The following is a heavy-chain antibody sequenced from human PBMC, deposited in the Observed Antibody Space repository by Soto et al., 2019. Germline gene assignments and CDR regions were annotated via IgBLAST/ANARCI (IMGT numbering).Heavy chain of an antibody. Sequence: QVQLQESGPGLVKPSETLSLTCTVSSGSISSYYWSWIRQPPGKGLEWIGYIYYSGSTNYNPSLKSRVTISVDTSKNQFSLKLSSVTAADTAVYYCARSPTVELTRAWFDPWGQGTLVTVSS. CDR2: IYYSGST. D-gene: IGHD1-7*01. V-gene: IGHV4-59*01. CDR3: ARSPTVELTRAWFDP. CDR1: SGSISSYY. J-gene: IGHJ5*02.